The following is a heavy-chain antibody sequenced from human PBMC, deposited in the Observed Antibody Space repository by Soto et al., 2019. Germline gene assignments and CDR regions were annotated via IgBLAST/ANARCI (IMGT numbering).Heavy chain of an antibody. CDR3: ARRVGSCSGTSCNGWFDP. V-gene: IGHV4-39*01. D-gene: IGHD2-2*01. CDR2: IYHSGST. CDR1: GDSISKTTSY. J-gene: IGHJ5*02. Sequence: SETLSLTCSVSGDSISKTTSYWGWIRQPPGKGLEWIGTIYHSGSTYYNPSLMSRVTLSIDKSKNQFSLKLNSVTAADTAVYYCARRVGSCSGTSCNGWFDPWGQGALVTVSS.